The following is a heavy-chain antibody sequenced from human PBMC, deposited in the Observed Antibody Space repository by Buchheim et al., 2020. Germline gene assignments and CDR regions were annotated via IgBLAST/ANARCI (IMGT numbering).Heavy chain of an antibody. CDR3: ARVVLNSFAPYYYYGMDV. D-gene: IGHD2-8*01. J-gene: IGHJ6*02. CDR2: IYHSGST. V-gene: IGHV4-30-2*01. CDR1: GDSISSGGYS. Sequence: QLQLQESGSGLVKPSQTLSLTCAVSGDSISSGGYSWSWIRQPPGKGLEWIGYIYHSGSTYYNPSLKSRVTISVDRSKNQFSLKLSSVTAADTAVYYCARVVLNSFAPYYYYGMDVWGQGTT.